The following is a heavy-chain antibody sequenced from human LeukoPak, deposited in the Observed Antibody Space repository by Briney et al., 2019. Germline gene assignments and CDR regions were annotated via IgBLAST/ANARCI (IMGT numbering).Heavy chain of an antibody. CDR2: ISWSSGKI. D-gene: IGHD1-26*01. CDR3: ARGTGQEHYYYYMDV. V-gene: IGHV3-9*01. J-gene: IGHJ6*03. CDR1: GFTFDDYA. Sequence: PGRSLRLSCAASGFTFDDYAMHWVRQAPGKGLEWVSGISWSSGKIGYADSVKGRFTISRDNAKNSLYLQMNSLRAEDTAVYYCARGTGQEHYYYYMDVWGKGTTVTVSS.